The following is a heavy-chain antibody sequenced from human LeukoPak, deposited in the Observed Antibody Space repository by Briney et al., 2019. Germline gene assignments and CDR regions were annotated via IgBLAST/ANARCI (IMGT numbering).Heavy chain of an antibody. V-gene: IGHV3-7*01. J-gene: IGHJ4*02. Sequence: GGSLRLSCAASVFSFTNYWMSWVRLAPGRGLEWLANIKPDGNEKYYVESVKGRFAISRDKAKNEVYLEMNSLRAEDTGVYYCSGRDTSRSPRAYWGQGTLVSVSS. CDR3: SGRDTSRSPRAY. CDR1: VFSFTNYW. CDR2: IKPDGNEK.